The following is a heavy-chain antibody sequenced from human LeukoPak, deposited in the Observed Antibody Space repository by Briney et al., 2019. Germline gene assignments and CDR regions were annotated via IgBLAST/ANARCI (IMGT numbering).Heavy chain of an antibody. CDR1: GSTFSDYY. Sequence: PGGSLRLSCAASGSTFSDYYMSWIRQAPGKGLEWVSYISSSGSTIYSADSVRGRFTISRDNAKNSLYLQMNSLRAEDTAVYYCARDTQEDYGILTGYYAYYYYYMDVWGKGTTVTISS. J-gene: IGHJ6*03. CDR2: ISSSGSTI. CDR3: ARDTQEDYGILTGYYAYYYYYMDV. V-gene: IGHV3-11*04. D-gene: IGHD3-9*01.